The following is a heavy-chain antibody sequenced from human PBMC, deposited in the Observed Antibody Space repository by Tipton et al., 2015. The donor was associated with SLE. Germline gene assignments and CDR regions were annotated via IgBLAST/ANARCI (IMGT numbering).Heavy chain of an antibody. D-gene: IGHD1-26*01. J-gene: IGHJ4*02. CDR3: AKDSVQGRSGY. Sequence: SLRLSCAASGFTFSSYSMNWVRQAPGKGLEWVSAISGSGGSTYYADSVKGRFTISRDNSKNTLYLQMNSLRAEDTAVYYCAKDSVQGRSGYWGQGTLVTVSS. CDR2: ISGSGGST. CDR1: GFTFSSYS. V-gene: IGHV3-23*01.